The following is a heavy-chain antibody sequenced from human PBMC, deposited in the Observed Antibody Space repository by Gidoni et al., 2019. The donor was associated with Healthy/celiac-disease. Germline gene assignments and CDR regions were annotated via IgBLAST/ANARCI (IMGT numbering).Heavy chain of an antibody. J-gene: IGHJ6*02. V-gene: IGHV2-5*01. D-gene: IGHD3-3*01. Sequence: QITSKESGPTLVKPTQTLPLTCPFSGLSLSPSGLGVGWIRQPPGKALEWLALIYWNDDSRYSPSLKGRLTITKDTAKNQVVLTMTNMDPVDTTTYYCARTGLQFLEDQHGMDVWGQGTTVTVSS. CDR1: GLSLSPSGLG. CDR2: IYWNDDS. CDR3: ARTGLQFLEDQHGMDV.